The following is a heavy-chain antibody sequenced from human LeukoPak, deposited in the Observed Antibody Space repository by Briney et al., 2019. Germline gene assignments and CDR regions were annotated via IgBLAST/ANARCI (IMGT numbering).Heavy chain of an antibody. J-gene: IGHJ6*03. CDR1: GFTFSDYY. D-gene: IGHD2-2*01. CDR2: ISSSGSTI. V-gene: IGHV3-11*01. Sequence: PGGSLRLSCAASGFTFSDYYMSWIRQAPGKGLEWVSYISSSGSTIYYADSVKGRFTISRDNAKNSLYLQMNSLRAEDTAVYYCARELSCSSTSCQKVGQYGGYYYYMDVWGKGTTVTVSS. CDR3: ARELSCSSTSCQKVGQYGGYYYYMDV.